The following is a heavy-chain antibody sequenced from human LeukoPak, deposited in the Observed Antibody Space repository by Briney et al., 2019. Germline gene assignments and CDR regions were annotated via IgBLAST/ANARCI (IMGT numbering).Heavy chain of an antibody. CDR1: GFTFSSYS. D-gene: IGHD7-27*01. V-gene: IGHV3-21*01. Sequence: PGGSLRLSCAASGFTFSSYSMNWVRQAPGKGLEWVSSISSSRYIYYADSVKGRFTISRDNAKNSLYLQMNSLRAEDTAVYYCARDWGSDYWGQGTLVTVSS. CDR2: ISSSRYI. CDR3: ARDWGSDY. J-gene: IGHJ4*02.